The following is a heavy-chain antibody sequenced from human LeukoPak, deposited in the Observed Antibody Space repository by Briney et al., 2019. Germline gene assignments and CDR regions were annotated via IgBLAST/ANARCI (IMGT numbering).Heavy chain of an antibody. CDR1: GFTVSSNY. J-gene: IGHJ6*03. V-gene: IGHV3-66*01. CDR2: IYSGGST. Sequence: PGGSLRLSCTASGFTVSSNYMSWVRQAPGKGLEWVSVIYSGGSTYYADSVKGRFTISRDNSKNTLYLQMNSLRAEDTALYYCARVAWKNYYYYMDVWGKGTTVTVSS. D-gene: IGHD1-1*01. CDR3: ARVAWKNYYYYMDV.